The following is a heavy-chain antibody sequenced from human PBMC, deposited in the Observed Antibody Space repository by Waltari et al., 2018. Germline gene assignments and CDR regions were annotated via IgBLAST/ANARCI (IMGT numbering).Heavy chain of an antibody. Sequence: QLQLQESGPGLVKPSETLSLTCTVSGGSISSSSYYWGWIRQPPGKGLEWIGSIYCSGTTYSNPSLKSRVTIAVDTSKNRFSLKLSSVTAADTAVYYCARHEGIVLMVYAIIGWFDPWGQGTLVTVSS. CDR2: IYCSGTT. CDR1: GGSISSSSYY. V-gene: IGHV4-39*01. D-gene: IGHD2-8*01. CDR3: ARHEGIVLMVYAIIGWFDP. J-gene: IGHJ5*02.